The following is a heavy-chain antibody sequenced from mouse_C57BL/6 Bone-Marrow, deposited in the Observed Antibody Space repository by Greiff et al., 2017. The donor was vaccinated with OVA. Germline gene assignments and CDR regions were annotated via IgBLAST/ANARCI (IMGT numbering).Heavy chain of an antibody. J-gene: IGHJ4*01. CDR2: IDPEDGDT. D-gene: IGHD2-3*01. Sequence: EVQLQQSGAELVRPGASVKLSCTASGFNIKDYYMHWVKQRPEQGLEWIGRIDPEDGDTEYAPKFQGKATMTADTSSNTAYLQLSSLTSEDTAVYYCTYYDGYFYYAMDYWGQGTSVTVSS. CDR1: GFNIKDYY. CDR3: TYYDGYFYYAMDY. V-gene: IGHV14-1*01.